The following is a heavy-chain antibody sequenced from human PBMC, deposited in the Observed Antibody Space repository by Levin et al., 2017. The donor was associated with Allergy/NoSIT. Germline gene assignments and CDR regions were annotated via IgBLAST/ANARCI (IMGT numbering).Heavy chain of an antibody. D-gene: IGHD3-3*01. CDR3: ARGMYYGFWSGFYGAGWFDY. J-gene: IGHJ4*02. CDR2: ISSSGSTI. V-gene: IGHV3-11*01. Sequence: GGSLRLSCAASGFTFSDYYMNWIRQAPGKGLEWVSYISSSGSTIYYADSVKGRFTISRDNAKNSLYLQMNSLRAEDTAVYSCARGMYYGFWSGFYGAGWFDYWGQGTLVTVSS. CDR1: GFTFSDYY.